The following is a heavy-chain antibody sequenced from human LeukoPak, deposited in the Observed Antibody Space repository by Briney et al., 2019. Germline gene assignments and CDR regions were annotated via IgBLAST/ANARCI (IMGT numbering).Heavy chain of an antibody. CDR1: GFTFSSYA. D-gene: IGHD1-26*01. CDR2: ISYDGNNK. CDR3: AKATGSGSYGPHFDY. V-gene: IGHV3-30*04. J-gene: IGHJ4*02. Sequence: GGSLRLSCAASGFTFSSYAMHWVRQAPGKGLEWVAVISYDGNNKYYADSVKGRFTISRDNSKNTLYLQMNSLRAEDTAVYYCAKATGSGSYGPHFDYWGQGTLVTVSS.